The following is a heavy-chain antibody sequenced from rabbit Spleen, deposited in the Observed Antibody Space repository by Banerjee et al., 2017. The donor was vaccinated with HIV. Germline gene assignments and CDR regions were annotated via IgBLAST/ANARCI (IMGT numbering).Heavy chain of an antibody. CDR2: IGTSSGTT. J-gene: IGHJ4*01. CDR1: GFSFSSGYY. V-gene: IGHV1S45*01. D-gene: IGHD3-3*01. Sequence: QEQLVESGGDLVKPGASLTLTCTASGFSFSSGYYMCWVRQAPGKGLEWIGCIGTSSGTTYYASWAKGRFTIYKTSSTTVTLQMTSMTAADTATYFCARSDPTYQYACTLWGPGTLVTVS. CDR3: ARSDPTYQYACTL.